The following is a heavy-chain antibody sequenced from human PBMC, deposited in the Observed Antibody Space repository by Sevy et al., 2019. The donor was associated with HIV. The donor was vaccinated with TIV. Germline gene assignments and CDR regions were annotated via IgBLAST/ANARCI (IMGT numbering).Heavy chain of an antibody. J-gene: IGHJ4*02. CDR3: ARDGARRFFFDY. V-gene: IGHV1-2*02. Sequence: ASVKDSCKASGYAFTGYYMHWVRQAPGQGLEWMGWITPNSGDTNYAQKFQGRVTMTRDTSISTAYMELSRLRSDDTAVYYCARDGARRFFFDYWGQGTLVTVSS. D-gene: IGHD6-6*01. CDR1: GYAFTGYY. CDR2: ITPNSGDT.